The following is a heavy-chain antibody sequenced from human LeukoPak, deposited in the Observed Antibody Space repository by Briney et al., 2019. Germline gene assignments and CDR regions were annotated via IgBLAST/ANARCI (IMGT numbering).Heavy chain of an antibody. J-gene: IGHJ1*01. V-gene: IGHV3-64D*06. CDR2: ISGNGGST. CDR3: VGDGRDGYDRYFQY. D-gene: IGHD5-24*01. Sequence: GGSLRLSCSASTFSFSTYVIHWVRQAPGKGLEYLSVISGNGGSTDYADFVKGRFIVSRENSKKTVYLQMSRLKGEDTAVYYCVGDGRDGYDRYFQYWGQGTLVTVSS. CDR1: TFSFSTYV.